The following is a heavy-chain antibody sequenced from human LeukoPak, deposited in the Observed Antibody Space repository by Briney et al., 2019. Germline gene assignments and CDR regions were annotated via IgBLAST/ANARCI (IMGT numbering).Heavy chain of an antibody. Sequence: PSETLSLTCAVYGGSFSGYYWSWIRQPPGKGLEWIGEINHSGSTNYNPSLKSRVTISVDTSKNQFSLELSSVTAADTAVYYCARDRAAAGIDYWGQGTLVTVSS. CDR1: GGSFSGYY. V-gene: IGHV4-34*01. D-gene: IGHD6-13*01. CDR2: INHSGST. CDR3: ARDRAAAGIDY. J-gene: IGHJ4*02.